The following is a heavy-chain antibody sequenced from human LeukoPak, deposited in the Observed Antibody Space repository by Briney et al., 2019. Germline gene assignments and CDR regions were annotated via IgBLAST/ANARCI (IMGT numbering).Heavy chain of an antibody. CDR3: ARRTGRVRGFKSKYYYYYMDV. J-gene: IGHJ6*03. CDR1: GGSISSSNYY. CDR2: IYYSGST. D-gene: IGHD3-10*01. V-gene: IGHV4-39*07. Sequence: SETLSLTCTVSGGSISSSNYYWGWIRQPPGKGLEWIGSIYYSGSTYYNPSLNTRVTISVDTSRNQFSLKLSSVTAADTAVYYCARRTGRVRGFKSKYYYYYMDVWGKGTTVTISS.